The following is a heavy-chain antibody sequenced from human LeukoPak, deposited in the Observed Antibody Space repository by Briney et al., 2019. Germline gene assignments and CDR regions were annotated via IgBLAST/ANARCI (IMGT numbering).Heavy chain of an antibody. CDR2: IIPIFGTA. D-gene: IGHD3-22*01. Sequence: SVKVSCKASGGTFSSYAISWVRQAPGQGLEWMGGIIPIFGTANYAQKLQGRVTITADKSTSTAYMELSSLRSEDTAVYYCAREVDSSGYQEGGYYYYYMDVWGKGTTVTVSS. CDR1: GGTFSSYA. V-gene: IGHV1-69*06. CDR3: AREVDSSGYQEGGYYYYYMDV. J-gene: IGHJ6*03.